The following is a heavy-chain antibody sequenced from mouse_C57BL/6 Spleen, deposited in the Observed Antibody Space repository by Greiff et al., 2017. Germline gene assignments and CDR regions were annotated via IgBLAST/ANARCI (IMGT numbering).Heavy chain of an antibody. CDR1: GYTFTDYE. Sequence: VHLVESGAELVRPGASVTLSCKASGYTFTDYEMHWVKQTPVHGLEWIGAIDPETGGTAYNQKFKGKAILTADKSSSTAYMELRSLTSEDSAVYYCTRIRVGFDYWGQGTTLTVSS. CDR3: TRIRVGFDY. D-gene: IGHD1-1*01. CDR2: IDPETGGT. J-gene: IGHJ2*01. V-gene: IGHV1-15*01.